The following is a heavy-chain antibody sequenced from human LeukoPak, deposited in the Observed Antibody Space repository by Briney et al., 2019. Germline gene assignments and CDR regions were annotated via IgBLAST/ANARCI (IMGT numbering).Heavy chain of an antibody. D-gene: IGHD4-11*01. J-gene: IGHJ4*02. CDR3: ARGDYSDYGDF. V-gene: IGHV4-59*01. CDR2: IYYSGST. Sequence: PSETLSLTCTVSGGSISTYYWSWIRQPPGKGLEWIGYIYYSGSTDYNPSLESRVTMSVDTSKNQFSLNLSSVTAADTGVYYCARGDYSDYGDFWGQGTLVTVSS. CDR1: GGSISTYY.